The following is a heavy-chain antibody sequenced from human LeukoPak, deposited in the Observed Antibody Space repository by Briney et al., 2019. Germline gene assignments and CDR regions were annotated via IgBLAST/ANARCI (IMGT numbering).Heavy chain of an antibody. Sequence: ASVKVSCKASGYTFTGYYMHWVRQAPGKGLEWMGNFDPKDGETIYTQKFQGRVSMTEDTSSDTAYMELSSLRSDDTAVYYCATDFPPTSILTVWGQGTLVTVSS. D-gene: IGHD2-2*02. CDR3: ATDFPPTSILTV. CDR2: FDPKDGET. CDR1: GYTFTGYY. V-gene: IGHV1-24*01. J-gene: IGHJ4*02.